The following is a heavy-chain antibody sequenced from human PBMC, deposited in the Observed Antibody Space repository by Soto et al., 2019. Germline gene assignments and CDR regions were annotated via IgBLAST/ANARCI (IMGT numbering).Heavy chain of an antibody. V-gene: IGHV3-23*01. J-gene: IGHJ4*02. Sequence: GESLKISCAASGFTFSSYAMSWVRQAPGKGLEWVSAISGSGGSTYYADSVKGRFTISRDNSKNTLYLQMNSLRAEVTAVYYCAKERGSSGSYYFDYWGQGTLVTVSS. D-gene: IGHD1-26*01. CDR3: AKERGSSGSYYFDY. CDR1: GFTFSSYA. CDR2: ISGSGGST.